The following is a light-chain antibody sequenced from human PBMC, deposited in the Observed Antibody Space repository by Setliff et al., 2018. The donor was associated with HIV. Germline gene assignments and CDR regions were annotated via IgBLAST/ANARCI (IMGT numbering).Light chain of an antibody. Sequence: ALTQPASVSWSPGQSITISCTGTSSDIGDYNYVSWYQQHPGKAPKVMIYDVSKRPSGVSTRFSGSKSGDTASLTISGLQAEDEAHYYCCSYTSSSTFVFGGGTKVTVL. CDR2: DVS. CDR1: SSDIGDYNY. J-gene: IGLJ2*01. V-gene: IGLV2-14*03. CDR3: CSYTSSSTFV.